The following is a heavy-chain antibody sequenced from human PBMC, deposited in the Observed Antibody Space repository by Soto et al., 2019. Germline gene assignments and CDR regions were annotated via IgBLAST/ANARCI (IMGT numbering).Heavy chain of an antibody. D-gene: IGHD1-26*01. CDR3: ARWELHHYYYYGMDV. J-gene: IGHJ6*02. CDR2: ISSSSSTI. V-gene: IGHV3-48*02. Sequence: PVGSLRLSCAASGFTFSSYSMNWVRQAPGKGLEWVSYISSSSSTIYYADSVKGRFTISRDNAKNSLYLQMNSLRDEDTAVYYCARWELHHYYYYGMDVWGQGTTVNVSS. CDR1: GFTFSSYS.